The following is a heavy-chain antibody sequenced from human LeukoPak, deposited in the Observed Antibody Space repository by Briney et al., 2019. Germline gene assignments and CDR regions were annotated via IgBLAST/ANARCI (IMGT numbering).Heavy chain of an antibody. J-gene: IGHJ4*02. CDR2: IYYSGST. Sequence: SETLSLTCTVSGGSISSSSYYWGWIRQPPGEGLEWIGSIYYSGSTYYNPSLKSRVTISVDTSKNQFSLKLSSVTAADTAVYYCARHGGYYLFDYWGQGTLVTVSS. V-gene: IGHV4-39*01. CDR1: GGSISSSSYY. D-gene: IGHD3-22*01. CDR3: ARHGGYYLFDY.